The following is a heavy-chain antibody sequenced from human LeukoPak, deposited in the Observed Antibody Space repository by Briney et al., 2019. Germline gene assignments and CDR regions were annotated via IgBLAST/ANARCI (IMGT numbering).Heavy chain of an antibody. CDR1: GFTFSSYA. J-gene: IGHJ6*03. CDR2: ISSSSSYI. CDR3: ARFDKGPIQKFDSEYYYYYYYMDV. V-gene: IGHV3-21*01. Sequence: PGGSLRLSCAASGFTFSSYAMHWVRQAPGKGLEWVSSISSSSSYIYYADSVKGRFTISRDNAKNSLYLQMNSLRAEDTAVYYCARFDKGPIQKFDSEYYYYYYYMDVWGKGTTVTVSS. D-gene: IGHD3-9*01.